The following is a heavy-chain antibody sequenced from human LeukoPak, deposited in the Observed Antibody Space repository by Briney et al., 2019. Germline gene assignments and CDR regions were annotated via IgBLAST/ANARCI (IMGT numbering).Heavy chain of an antibody. J-gene: IGHJ4*02. CDR2: INPSGGST. CDR1: GYTFTGYY. V-gene: IGHV1-46*01. CDR3: ARDTWYYDSSGYYRFDY. D-gene: IGHD3-22*01. Sequence: ASVKVSCKASGYTFTGYYMHWVRQAPGQGLEWMGIINPSGGSTSYAQKFQGRVTMTRDTSTSTVYMELSSLRSEDTAVYYCARDTWYYDSSGYYRFDYWGQGTLVTVSS.